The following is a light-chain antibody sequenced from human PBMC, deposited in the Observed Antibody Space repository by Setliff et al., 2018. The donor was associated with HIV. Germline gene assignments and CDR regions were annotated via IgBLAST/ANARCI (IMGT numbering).Light chain of an antibody. CDR1: QSVGSTY. Sequence: EIVLTQSPGTLSLSPGERATLSCRASQSVGSTYLAWYQQKPGQAPRRLIYGASSRATGIPDRFSGSGSGTDFTLTISRLEPEDFAVYYCQQYGTSLLTFGGGTKVDI. V-gene: IGKV3-20*01. J-gene: IGKJ4*01. CDR3: QQYGTSLLT. CDR2: GAS.